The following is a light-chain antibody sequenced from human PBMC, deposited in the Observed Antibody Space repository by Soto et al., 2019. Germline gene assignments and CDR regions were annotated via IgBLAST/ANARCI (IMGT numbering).Light chain of an antibody. CDR3: QHYGSSPYT. CDR2: GAS. Sequence: EIVLTQSPGTLSLSPGERDTLSCRASQSVSSSYLAWYQQKPGQSPRLRIYGASSSATGIPDLFSGGGSGTDFTLTISRLEPEDFAGYYCQHYGSSPYTLGQGTKLEI. CDR1: QSVSSSY. V-gene: IGKV3-20*01. J-gene: IGKJ2*01.